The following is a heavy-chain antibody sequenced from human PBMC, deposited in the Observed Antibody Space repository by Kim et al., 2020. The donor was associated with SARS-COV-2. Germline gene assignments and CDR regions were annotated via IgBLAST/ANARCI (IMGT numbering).Heavy chain of an antibody. V-gene: IGHV3-20*01. D-gene: IGHD4-4*01. CDR3: ARGSMTTVTKGSFDY. J-gene: IGHJ4*02. Sequence: DSAKARFTNSRDNAKNSLYLQMNSLSAEDTALYHCARGSMTTVTKGSFDYWGQGTLVTVSS.